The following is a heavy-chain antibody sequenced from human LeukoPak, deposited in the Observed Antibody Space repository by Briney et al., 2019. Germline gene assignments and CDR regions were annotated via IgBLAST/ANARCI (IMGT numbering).Heavy chain of an antibody. CDR2: IRYDGSNK. J-gene: IGHJ4*02. Sequence: GGSLRLSCAASGFTFSSYGMHWVRQAPGKGLEWVAFIRYDGSNKYYAGSVKGRFTISRDNSKNTLYLQMNSLRAEDTAVYYCAKDSYGDYSHFDYWGQGTLVTVSS. V-gene: IGHV3-30*02. CDR3: AKDSYGDYSHFDY. D-gene: IGHD4-17*01. CDR1: GFTFSSYG.